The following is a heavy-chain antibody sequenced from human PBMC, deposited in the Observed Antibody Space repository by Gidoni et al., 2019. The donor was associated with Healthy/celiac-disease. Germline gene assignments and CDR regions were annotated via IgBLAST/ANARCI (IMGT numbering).Heavy chain of an antibody. CDR3: AGSIVATEDYYYYGMDV. D-gene: IGHD5-12*01. J-gene: IGHJ6*02. CDR1: GGTFSSYA. CDR2: IIPIFGTA. V-gene: IGHV1-69*01. Sequence: QVQLVQSGAEVTKPGSSVKVSCKASGGTFSSYAISWVRQAPGQGLEWMGGIIPIFGTANYAQKFQGRVTITADESTRTAYMELSSLRSEDTAVYYCAGSIVATEDYYYYGMDVWGQGTTVTVSS.